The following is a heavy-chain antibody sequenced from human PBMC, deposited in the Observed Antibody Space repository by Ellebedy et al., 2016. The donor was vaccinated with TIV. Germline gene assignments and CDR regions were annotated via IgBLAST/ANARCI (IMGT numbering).Heavy chain of an antibody. V-gene: IGHV1-69*13. J-gene: IGHJ6*02. CDR1: GGTFSTYA. CDR2: IIPVFGAA. D-gene: IGHD3-10*01. CDR3: ARGLVRGVIDGHYGLDV. Sequence: ASVKVSCKASGGTFSTYAISWVRQAPGQGLEWMGAIIPVFGAANYAQRFQGRVTITADESTSTAYMELRSLRSDDTAVYYCARGLVRGVIDGHYGLDVWGQGTTVTVSS.